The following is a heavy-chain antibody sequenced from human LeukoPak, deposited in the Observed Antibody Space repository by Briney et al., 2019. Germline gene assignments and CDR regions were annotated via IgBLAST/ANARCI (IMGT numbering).Heavy chain of an antibody. CDR2: INPSGGST. CDR1: GYTFTSYY. CDR3: ARRSPTGFDP. V-gene: IGHV1-46*01. Sequence: GASVKVSCKASGYTFTSYYMHWVRQAPGQGLEWMGIINPSGGSTSYAQKFQGRVTMTRDTSTSTVYMKLSSLRSEGTAVYYCARRSPTGFDPWGQGTLVTVSS. J-gene: IGHJ5*02.